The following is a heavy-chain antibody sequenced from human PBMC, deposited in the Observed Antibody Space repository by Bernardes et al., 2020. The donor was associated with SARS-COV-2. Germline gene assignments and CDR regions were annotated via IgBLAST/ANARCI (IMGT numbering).Heavy chain of an antibody. V-gene: IGHV1-18*01. CDR2: ISAYNGDT. Sequence: ASVKVSCAASGYSFTTYGISWVRQAPGQGLEWIGWISAYNGDTKYAQKFQGRVIMTTDTSAGTGYMELRSLTSDDTAIYYCARDLRPWDHYLDIWGRGTLVTVSS. J-gene: IGHJ2*01. CDR1: GYSFTTYG. D-gene: IGHD1-26*01. CDR3: ARDLRPWDHYLDI.